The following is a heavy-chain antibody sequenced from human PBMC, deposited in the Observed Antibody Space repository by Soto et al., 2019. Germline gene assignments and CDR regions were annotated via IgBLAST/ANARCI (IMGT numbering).Heavy chain of an antibody. CDR2: IIPILGIP. V-gene: IGHV1-69*02. D-gene: IGHD3-10*01. CDR3: AYYYGSGSYWGSDY. Sequence: QVQLVQSGAEVKRPGSSVKVSCKASGGTFSTYTFSWVRQAPGQGLEWMGRIIPILGIPNYAQKCQGSATITADKSADQSTNTAYMELSSLRSEDTAVYYCAYYYGSGSYWGSDYWGQGTLVTVSS. J-gene: IGHJ4*02. CDR1: GGTFSTYT.